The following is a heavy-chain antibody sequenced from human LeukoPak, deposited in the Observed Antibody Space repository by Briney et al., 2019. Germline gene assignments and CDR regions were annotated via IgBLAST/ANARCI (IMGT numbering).Heavy chain of an antibody. CDR2: IKSKTDGGTT. CDR3: TTDLDGSGGYSTQWYYYYYMDV. D-gene: IGHD3-10*01. J-gene: IGHJ6*03. CDR1: GFTFSNAW. Sequence: GGSLRLSCAASGFTFSNAWMSWVRQAPGKGLEWVGRIKSKTDGGTTDYAAPVKGRFTISRDDSKNTLYLQMNSLKTEDTAVYYCTTDLDGSGGYSTQWYYYYYMDVWGKGTTVTVSS. V-gene: IGHV3-15*01.